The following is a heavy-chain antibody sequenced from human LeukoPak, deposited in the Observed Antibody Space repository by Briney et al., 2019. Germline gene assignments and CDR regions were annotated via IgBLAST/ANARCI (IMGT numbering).Heavy chain of an antibody. CDR2: IWNSGNS. V-gene: IGHV4-31*03. J-gene: IGHJ4*02. D-gene: IGHD2-2*01. CDR1: AGSINSGGYF. Sequence: SETLSLTCTVSAGSINSGGYFWTWVRQHPGEGLEWIGYIWNSGNSYYNPSLSSRVIISADSSKSTFSLKLSSVTAADTAVYYCARYHCGSTYCPGVDFYGQGTLVTVSS. CDR3: ARYHCGSTYCPGVDF.